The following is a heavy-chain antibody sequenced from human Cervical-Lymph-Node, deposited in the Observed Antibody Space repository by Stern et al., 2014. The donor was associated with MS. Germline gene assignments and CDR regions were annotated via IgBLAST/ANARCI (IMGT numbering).Heavy chain of an antibody. V-gene: IGHV1-69*01. CDR2: VRRILGTP. J-gene: IGHJ4*02. CDR1: GGSFRHNA. CDR3: ARDRSLGVTPFFDY. D-gene: IGHD3-10*01. Sequence: QLVQSGAEVKKPGSSGTVTCRASGGSFRHNAIAWVRQAPGKGLERMGAVRRILGTPAFARRVQGRLAVQADGVADVIYMELNSLTSEDTAVYYCARDRSLGVTPFFDYWGQGTLVTVSS.